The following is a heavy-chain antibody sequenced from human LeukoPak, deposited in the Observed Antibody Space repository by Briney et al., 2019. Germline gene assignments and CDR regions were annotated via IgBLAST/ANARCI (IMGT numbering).Heavy chain of an antibody. V-gene: IGHV4-34*01. Sequence: SETLSLTCAVYGGSFSGYYWSWIRQPPGKGLEWIGEINHSGSTNYNPSLKSRVTISVDTSKNQFSLKLSSVTAADTAVYYCASGMGSIDAFDIWGQGTMVTVSS. CDR2: INHSGST. J-gene: IGHJ3*02. D-gene: IGHD2-8*01. CDR3: ASGMGSIDAFDI. CDR1: GGSFSGYY.